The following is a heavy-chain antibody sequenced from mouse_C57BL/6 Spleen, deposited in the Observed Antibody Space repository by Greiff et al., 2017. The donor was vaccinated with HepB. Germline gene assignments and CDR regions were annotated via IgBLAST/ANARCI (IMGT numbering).Heavy chain of an antibody. CDR1: GYTFTSYW. CDR3: AREGGYDYENYAMDY. J-gene: IGHJ4*01. CDR2: INPSNGGT. Sequence: VQLQQPGTELVKPGASVKLSCKASGYTFTSYWMHWVKQRPGQGLEWIGNINPSNGGTNYNEKFKSKATLTVDKSSSTAYMQLSSLTSEDSAVYYCAREGGYDYENYAMDYWGQGTSVTVSS. V-gene: IGHV1-53*01. D-gene: IGHD2-4*01.